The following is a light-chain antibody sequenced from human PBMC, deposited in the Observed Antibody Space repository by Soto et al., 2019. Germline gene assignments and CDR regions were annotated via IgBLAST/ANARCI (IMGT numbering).Light chain of an antibody. J-gene: IGKJ3*01. CDR1: QSLLHSNGHNY. CDR2: LGS. Sequence: DIVMTQSPLSLSVTPGEPASISCRSSQSLLHSNGHNYLDWYVQKPGQSPQLLIYLGSNRASGVPDRFSGSGSGTDFTLKISRVEAEDVGIYYCMQALQTPYTFGPGTKVDIK. V-gene: IGKV2-28*01. CDR3: MQALQTPYT.